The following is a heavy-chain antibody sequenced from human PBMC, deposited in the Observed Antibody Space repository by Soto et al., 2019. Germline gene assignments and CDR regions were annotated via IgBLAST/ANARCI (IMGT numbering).Heavy chain of an antibody. D-gene: IGHD3-22*01. J-gene: IGHJ3*02. CDR1: GGSISSSNW. V-gene: IGHV4-4*02. CDR2: IYHSGST. Sequence: QVQLQESGPGLVKPSGTLSLTCAVSGGSISSSNWWSWVRQPPGKGLEWIGEIYHSGSTNYNPSLKSRVTISVDKSTNQFSLKLSSVTAADTAVYYCARPYYDSSGYLKDAFDIWGQGTMVTVSS. CDR3: ARPYYDSSGYLKDAFDI.